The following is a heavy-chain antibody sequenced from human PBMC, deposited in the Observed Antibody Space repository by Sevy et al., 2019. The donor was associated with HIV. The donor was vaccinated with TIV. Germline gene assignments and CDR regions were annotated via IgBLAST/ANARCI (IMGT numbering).Heavy chain of an antibody. CDR2: IFPGDSDT. D-gene: IGHD1-26*01. V-gene: IGHV5-51*01. Sequence: GESLKISCKGSGYDFSTSWIAWVRQMPGKGLELMGIIFPGDSDTRYGPSFQGQVTISADKSIRTSYLQWRSLKASDTAIYYCARRGILLRGDDYFYYGLDVWGQGTTVTVSS. CDR1: GYDFSTSW. J-gene: IGHJ6*02. CDR3: ARRGILLRGDDYFYYGLDV.